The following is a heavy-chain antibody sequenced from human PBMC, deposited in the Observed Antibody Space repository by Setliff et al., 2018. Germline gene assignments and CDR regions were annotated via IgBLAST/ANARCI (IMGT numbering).Heavy chain of an antibody. CDR3: ARAFGSGWF. Sequence: LRLSCAASGFTFSSYWMSWVRQAPGKGLEWVANIKQDGSEKYYVDSVKGRFTISRDNSKNTLYLQMNSLRAEDTAVYCCARAFGSGWFWGQGTLVTSPQ. V-gene: IGHV3-7*01. CDR2: IKQDGSEK. D-gene: IGHD6-19*01. J-gene: IGHJ4*02. CDR1: GFTFSSYW.